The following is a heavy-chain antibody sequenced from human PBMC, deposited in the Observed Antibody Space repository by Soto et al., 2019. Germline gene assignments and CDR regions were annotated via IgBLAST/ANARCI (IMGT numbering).Heavy chain of an antibody. CDR3: ARMGLDDTLTGYYFDH. CDR1: GGSIGSTSYY. CDR2: IFYSGST. V-gene: IGHV4-39*01. J-gene: IGHJ4*02. D-gene: IGHD3-9*01. Sequence: SETLSLTCTVSGGSIGSTSYYWGWVRQPPGKGLEWNGGIFYSGSTYYNPSLKSRVTISVDTSKNQFSRKLSAVTAADTAVYYCARMGLDDTLTGYYFDHWGQGSKGTVS.